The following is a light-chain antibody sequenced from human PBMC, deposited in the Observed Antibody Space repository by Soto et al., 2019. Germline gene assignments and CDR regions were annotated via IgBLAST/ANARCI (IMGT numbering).Light chain of an antibody. CDR1: QSVLYSSNSKNY. CDR2: WAS. V-gene: IGKV4-1*01. Sequence: DIVLTQSPDSLALSLGEKATINCKSSQSVLYSSNSKNYFGWYQQRQGQPHKLLIYWASTRESWVPDRFSDSGCDSDSTLSISGLQAEDVGVYCCQQYYSTPLTLGGGTKLDI. CDR3: QQYYSTPLT. J-gene: IGKJ4*01.